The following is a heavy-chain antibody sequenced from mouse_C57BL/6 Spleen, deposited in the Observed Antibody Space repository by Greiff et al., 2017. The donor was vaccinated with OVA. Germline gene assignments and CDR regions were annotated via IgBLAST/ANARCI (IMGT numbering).Heavy chain of an antibody. Sequence: VQLQQSGPELVKPGASVKISCKASGYTFTDYYMNWVKQSHGKSLEWIGDINPNNGGTSYNQKFKGKATLTVDKSSSTAYMELRSLTSEDSAVYYCAREVPITTVVATDFDVWGTGTTVTVSS. CDR3: AREVPITTVVATDFDV. V-gene: IGHV1-26*01. D-gene: IGHD1-1*01. CDR2: INPNNGGT. J-gene: IGHJ1*03. CDR1: GYTFTDYY.